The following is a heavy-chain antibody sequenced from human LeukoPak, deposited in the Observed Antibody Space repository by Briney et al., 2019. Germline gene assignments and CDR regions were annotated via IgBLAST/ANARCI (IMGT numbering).Heavy chain of an antibody. CDR1: GFTFSSYA. CDR3: ARGGKSSGWSRSDY. D-gene: IGHD6-19*01. Sequence: QPGRSLRLSCAASGFTFSSYAMHWVRQAPGKGLEWVAVISYDGSNKYYADSVKGRFTISRDNSKNTLYLQMNSLRAEDTAVYYCARGGKSSGWSRSDYWGQGTLVTVSS. V-gene: IGHV3-30*04. CDR2: ISYDGSNK. J-gene: IGHJ4*02.